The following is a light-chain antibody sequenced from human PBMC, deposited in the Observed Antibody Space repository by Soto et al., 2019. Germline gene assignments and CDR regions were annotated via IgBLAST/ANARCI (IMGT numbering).Light chain of an antibody. CDR2: DAS. J-gene: IGKJ4*01. Sequence: EFVLTQSPGTLSFSPGERATLSCMASQTFRNNYLAWYQQKPGQAPRLLIYDASSRATGIPDRFSGGGSGTDFTLTISRLEPEDFAVYYCQQFSSYPLTFGGGTKVDI. V-gene: IGKV3-20*01. CDR3: QQFSSYPLT. CDR1: QTFRNNY.